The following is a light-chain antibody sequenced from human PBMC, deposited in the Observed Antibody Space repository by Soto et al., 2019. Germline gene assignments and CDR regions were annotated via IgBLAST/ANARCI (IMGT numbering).Light chain of an antibody. J-gene: IGLJ1*01. CDR2: DVS. CDR1: SSDVGGYNY. V-gene: IGLV2-14*01. CDR3: SSYTSSSTRV. Sequence: QSALTQPASVSGSPGQSITISCTGTSSDVGGYNYVSWYQQHPGKAPKLMIYDVSNWPSGVSNRFSGSKSGNTASLTISGLQAEDEADNYCSSYTSSSTRVFGTGTKLTVL.